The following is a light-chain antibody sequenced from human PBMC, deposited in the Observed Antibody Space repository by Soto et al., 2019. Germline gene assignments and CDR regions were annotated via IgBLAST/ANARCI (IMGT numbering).Light chain of an antibody. CDR1: SSDVGNYNL. Sequence: QSVLTQPASVSGSPGQSITIFCTGTSSDVGNYNLVSWYQHHPGEAPQLIVFEGDKRPSGVSNRFSASNSGNTASLTISGLQAEDEAYYYCCSYAGSNTYVFGTGTQLTVL. V-gene: IGLV2-23*01. CDR3: CSYAGSNTYV. J-gene: IGLJ1*01. CDR2: EGD.